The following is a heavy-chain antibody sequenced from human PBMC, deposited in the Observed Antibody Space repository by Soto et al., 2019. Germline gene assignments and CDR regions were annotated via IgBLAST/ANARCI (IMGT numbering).Heavy chain of an antibody. V-gene: IGHV3-53*01. D-gene: IGHD2-15*01. Sequence: GGSLRLSCSASGFSVRGNYMTWVRQAPGKGLQWVAIILRDDDISYTESVNGRFIISRDNLRNTVYLQMNSLRVEDTAVYHCARDRRVDNGYCNYYYGMDVWGQGTAVTVSS. J-gene: IGHJ6*02. CDR3: ARDRRVDNGYCNYYYGMDV. CDR1: GFSVRGNY. CDR2: ILRDDDI.